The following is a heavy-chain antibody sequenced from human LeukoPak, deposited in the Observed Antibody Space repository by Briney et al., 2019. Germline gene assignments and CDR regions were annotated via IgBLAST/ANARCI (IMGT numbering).Heavy chain of an antibody. J-gene: IGHJ4*02. D-gene: IGHD4-17*01. CDR2: VSNSGGST. CDR3: ARDMTTVTPGFDY. CDR1: GFTFNNYV. Sequence: GGSLRLSCAASGFTFNNYVMSWIRQAPGKGLEWVSVVSNSGGSTYYADSVKGRFTISRDNSKNTMYLQMNSLRAEDTAVYYCARDMTTVTPGFDYWGQGTLVTVSS. V-gene: IGHV3-23*01.